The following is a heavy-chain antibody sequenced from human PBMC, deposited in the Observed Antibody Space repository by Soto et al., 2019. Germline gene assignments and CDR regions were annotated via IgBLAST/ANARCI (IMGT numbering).Heavy chain of an antibody. V-gene: IGHV3-30*18. CDR3: AKDRGFIYYYGLDV. CDR1: GFTFSSFG. D-gene: IGHD3-10*01. CDR2: ISYDGSDK. Sequence: SLRLSCAASGFTFSSFGIHWVRQAPGKGLEWVAVISYDGSDKYYADSVKGRFTISRDNSKNTVYLQMNSLRPEDTAVYSCAKDRGFIYYYGLDVWGQGTTVTVSS. J-gene: IGHJ6*02.